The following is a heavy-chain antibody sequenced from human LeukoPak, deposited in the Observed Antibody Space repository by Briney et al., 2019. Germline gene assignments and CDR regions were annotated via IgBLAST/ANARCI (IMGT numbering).Heavy chain of an antibody. J-gene: IGHJ4*02. D-gene: IGHD2-2*01. Sequence: ASVKLSCKASGYTFTSYYMHWVRQAPGQGLEWMGVINPSGGSTSYAQKFQGRVTMTRDTSTSTVYMELSSLRSEDTAVYYCARDGGYCSSTSCYPFFDYWGQGTLVTVSS. V-gene: IGHV1-46*01. CDR2: INPSGGST. CDR1: GYTFTSYY. CDR3: ARDGGYCSSTSCYPFFDY.